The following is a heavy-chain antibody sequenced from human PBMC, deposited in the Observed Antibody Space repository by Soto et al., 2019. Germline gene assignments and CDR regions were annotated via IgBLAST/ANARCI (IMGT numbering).Heavy chain of an antibody. J-gene: IGHJ5*02. V-gene: IGHV1-46*01. D-gene: IGHD1-26*01. CDR1: GFTFSRYY. CDR3: ARDNSESNSWWFDP. Sequence: GASVKVSCKASGFTFSRYYMHSVRQSHGQGLEWMGLINPSGVSTNYAQKFQGRVTLTRDTSTSTVSMELSSLRSEDTAVYYCARDNSESNSWWFDPWGQGTLVTVSS. CDR2: INPSGVST.